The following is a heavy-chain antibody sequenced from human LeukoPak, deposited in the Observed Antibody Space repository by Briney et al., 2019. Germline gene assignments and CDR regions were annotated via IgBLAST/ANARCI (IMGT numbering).Heavy chain of an antibody. J-gene: IGHJ3*02. CDR2: IYYSGST. CDR1: GGSISSYY. CDR3: AREVAAIDAFDI. D-gene: IGHD2-15*01. V-gene: IGHV4-59*12. Sequence: SETLSLTCTVSGGSISSYYWSWIRQPPGKGLEWIGYIYYSGSTNYNPSLKSRVTISVDRSKNQFSLKLSSVTAADTAVYYCAREVAAIDAFDIWGQGTMVTVSS.